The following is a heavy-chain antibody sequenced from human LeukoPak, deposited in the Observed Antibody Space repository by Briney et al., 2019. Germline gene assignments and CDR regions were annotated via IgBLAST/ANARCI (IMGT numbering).Heavy chain of an antibody. V-gene: IGHV3-11*01. Sequence: GGSLRLSCAASGFTFSDYYMSWIRQAPGKGLEWVSYISSSGSTIYYADSVKGRFTISRDNAKNSLYLQMNSLRAEDTAVYYCARDKHCSSTSCYTKYYYYGMDVWGQGTTVTVSS. J-gene: IGHJ6*02. CDR1: GFTFSDYY. CDR2: ISSSGSTI. D-gene: IGHD2-2*01. CDR3: ARDKHCSSTSCYTKYYYYGMDV.